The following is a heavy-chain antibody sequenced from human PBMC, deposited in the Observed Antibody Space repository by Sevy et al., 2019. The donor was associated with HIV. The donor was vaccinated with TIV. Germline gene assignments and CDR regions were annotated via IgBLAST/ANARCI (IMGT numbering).Heavy chain of an antibody. CDR3: ALERLSSDVAEYFQN. Sequence: GGSLRLSCAASGFTLSRYSMHWVRQAPGKGLEWVATISFDASNKHYADSVKGRFTISRDNFQNSLFLQMNSLRPEDTAVYYCALERLSSDVAEYFQNWDQGTLVTVSS. V-gene: IGHV3-30*04. CDR1: GFTLSRYS. CDR2: ISFDASNK. D-gene: IGHD1-1*01. J-gene: IGHJ1*01.